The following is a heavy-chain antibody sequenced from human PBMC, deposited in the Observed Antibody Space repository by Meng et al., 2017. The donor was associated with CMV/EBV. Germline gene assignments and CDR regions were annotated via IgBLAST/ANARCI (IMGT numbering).Heavy chain of an antibody. Sequence: SVKVSCKASGGTFSSYAISWVRQAPGQGLEWMGGIIPIFGTENYEQKFKGRVTITMDESTSTAYMELRSLRSEDTAVYYCEREVGGDSSWHDYYYGMDVWGQGTTVTVSS. J-gene: IGHJ6*02. CDR2: IIPIFGTE. CDR3: EREVGGDSSWHDYYYGMDV. V-gene: IGHV1-69*05. CDR1: GGTFSSYA. D-gene: IGHD6-13*01.